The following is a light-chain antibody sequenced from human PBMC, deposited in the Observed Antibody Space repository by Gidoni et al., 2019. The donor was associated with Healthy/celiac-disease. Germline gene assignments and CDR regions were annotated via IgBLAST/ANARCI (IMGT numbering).Light chain of an antibody. V-gene: IGKV1-39*01. CDR2: AAS. CDR3: QQSYSTPLT. CDR1: KSISSY. Sequence: PPTQSPSSLSASARDRVTITCRASKSISSYLKWYQQKPGKAPKLLIYAASSWQSGVPSRVSGSGSGTDFTLTISSLQPEDFATYYCQQSYSTPLTFXPXTKVEIK. J-gene: IGKJ1*01.